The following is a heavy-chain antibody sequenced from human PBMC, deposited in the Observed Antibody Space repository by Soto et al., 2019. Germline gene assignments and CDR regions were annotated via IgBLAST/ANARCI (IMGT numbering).Heavy chain of an antibody. CDR1: GGSISSGGYY. Sequence: SETLSLTCTVSGGSISSGGYYWSWIRQHPGKGLEWIGYIYYSGSTYYNPSLKSRVTISVDTSKNQFSLKLSSVTAADTAVYYRARRPSYYGSGSPDLFYYMDVWGKGTTVTVSS. J-gene: IGHJ6*03. CDR2: IYYSGST. CDR3: ARRPSYYGSGSPDLFYYMDV. D-gene: IGHD3-10*01. V-gene: IGHV4-31*03.